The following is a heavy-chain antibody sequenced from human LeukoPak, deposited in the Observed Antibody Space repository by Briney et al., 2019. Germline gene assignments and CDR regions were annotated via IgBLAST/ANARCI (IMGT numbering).Heavy chain of an antibody. Sequence: GGSLRLSCAASGFTFSSYAMHWVRQAPGKGLEWVAVISYDGSNKYYADSVKGRFTISRDNSKNTLYLQMNSLRAEDTAVYYCARDSVPLIVATNLDYWGQGTLVTVSS. CDR3: ARDSVPLIVATNLDY. J-gene: IGHJ4*02. CDR2: ISYDGSNK. D-gene: IGHD5-12*01. V-gene: IGHV3-30-3*01. CDR1: GFTFSSYA.